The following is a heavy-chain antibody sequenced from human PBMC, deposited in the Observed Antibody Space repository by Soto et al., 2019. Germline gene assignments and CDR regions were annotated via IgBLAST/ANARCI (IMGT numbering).Heavy chain of an antibody. D-gene: IGHD4-17*01. J-gene: IGHJ4*02. CDR1: GGSISSSSYY. Sequence: SETLSLTCTVSGGSISSSSYYWGWIRQPPGKGLEWIGSIYYSGSTYYNPSLKSRVTISVDTSKNQFSLKLSSVTAADTAVYYCARRTTVTDDYWGQGTLVTVSS. CDR3: ARRTTVTDDY. CDR2: IYYSGST. V-gene: IGHV4-39*01.